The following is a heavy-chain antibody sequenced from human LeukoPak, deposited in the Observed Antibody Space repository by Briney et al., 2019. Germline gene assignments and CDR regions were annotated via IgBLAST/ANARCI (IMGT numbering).Heavy chain of an antibody. V-gene: IGHV4-59*08. CDR2: IHSSEGT. CDR3: GRHVYGEGMVV. D-gene: IGHD4-17*01. CDR1: GGSLNGYY. J-gene: IGHJ6*04. Sequence: ASETLSLTCTVSGGSLNGYYWGWIRQPPGKGLECIGYIHSSEGTAHNASLKSRLTISLDTSKNQFSLTLSSVTAADTAVYYCGRHVYGEGMVVWGKGTTVTVSS.